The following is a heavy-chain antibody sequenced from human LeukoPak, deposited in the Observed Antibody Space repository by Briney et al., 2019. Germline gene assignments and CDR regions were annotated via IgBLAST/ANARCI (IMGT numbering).Heavy chain of an antibody. D-gene: IGHD2-2*01. V-gene: IGHV1-18*01. CDR3: ARDSGYCSSTSCYANYYFDY. J-gene: IGHJ4*02. CDR2: VSAYNGNT. Sequence: ASVKVSCKASGYTFTTYGISWVRQAPGQGLEWMGWVSAYNGNTNYAQKLQGRVTMTTDTSANTAYMELGSLRSDDTAVYYCARDSGYCSSTSCYANYYFDYWGQGTLVTVSS. CDR1: GYTFTTYG.